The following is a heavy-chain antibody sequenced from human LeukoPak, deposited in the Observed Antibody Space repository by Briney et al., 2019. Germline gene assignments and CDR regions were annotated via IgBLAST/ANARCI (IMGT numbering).Heavy chain of an antibody. Sequence: SETLSLTCTVSGGSISSYYWSWIRQPAGKGLEWIGRIYTSGSTNYNPSLKSRVTMSVDTSKNQFSLKLSSVTAADTAVYYCARDTLYCSGGSCYPYNWFDPWGQGTLVTLSS. CDR3: ARDTLYCSGGSCYPYNWFDP. V-gene: IGHV4-4*07. D-gene: IGHD2-15*01. CDR2: IYTSGST. J-gene: IGHJ5*02. CDR1: GGSISSYY.